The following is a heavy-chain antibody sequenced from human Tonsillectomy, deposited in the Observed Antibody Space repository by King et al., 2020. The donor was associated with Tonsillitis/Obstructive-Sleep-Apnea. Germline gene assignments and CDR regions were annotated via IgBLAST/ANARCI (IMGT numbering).Heavy chain of an antibody. J-gene: IGHJ5*02. CDR2: IAGFNGNT. D-gene: IGHD1-26*01. CDR1: GYIFPSFG. V-gene: IGHV1-18*01. CDR3: ARVVGPGGTLFDP. Sequence: VQLVESGAEVKKPGASVKVSCKASGYIFPSFGISWVRQGPGQGLEWMGWIAGFNGNTNHAQKFQGRVTMTTDTSTNTAYMELKSLRSDDTAVYYCARVVGPGGTLFDPWGQGTLLTVSS.